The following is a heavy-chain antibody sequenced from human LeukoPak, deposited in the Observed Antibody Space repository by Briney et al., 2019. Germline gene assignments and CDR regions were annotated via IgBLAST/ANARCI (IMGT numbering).Heavy chain of an antibody. V-gene: IGHV3-66*01. J-gene: IGHJ4*02. CDR3: ALSRYSSSSVWDF. Sequence: GGSLRLSCSASGFTVGSNYMSWVHQAPGKGLEWVSVIYSDDTTYYADSVKGRFTISRDNSKNTLHLQMNSLRAEDMAVYYCALSRYSSSSVWDFWGQGTLVTVSS. D-gene: IGHD6-6*01. CDR1: GFTVGSNY. CDR2: IYSDDTT.